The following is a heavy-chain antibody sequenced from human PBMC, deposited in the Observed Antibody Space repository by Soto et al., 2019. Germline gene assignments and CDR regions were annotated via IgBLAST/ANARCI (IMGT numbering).Heavy chain of an antibody. CDR2: IWYDGSTK. V-gene: IGHV3-33*01. J-gene: IGHJ5*02. CDR3: GRGVTGVVVLVGSLTP. Sequence: GGSLRLSCAASGFTFSSYVMHWVRQAPGKGLEWVAVIWYDGSTKSYGDSVKGRLTISRDTSNNIMDLQMNSQRAEDTAVYYCGRGVTGVVVLVGSLTPWGQGALVTVSS. CDR1: GFTFSSYV. D-gene: IGHD2-2*01.